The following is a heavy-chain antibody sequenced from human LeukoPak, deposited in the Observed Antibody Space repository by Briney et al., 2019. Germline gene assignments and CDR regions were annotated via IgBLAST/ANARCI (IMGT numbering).Heavy chain of an antibody. V-gene: IGHV3-7*01. CDR3: ARDTGYGFDY. Sequence: GGSLRLSCAASGFTFSSYWMSWVRQAPGKGLEWVANIKQDGNEKYYVDSVKGRFTISRDNAKNPLYVQMNSLRAEDTAVYYCARDTGYGFDYWGQGTLVTVSS. CDR2: IKQDGNEK. D-gene: IGHD5-18*01. CDR1: GFTFSSYW. J-gene: IGHJ4*02.